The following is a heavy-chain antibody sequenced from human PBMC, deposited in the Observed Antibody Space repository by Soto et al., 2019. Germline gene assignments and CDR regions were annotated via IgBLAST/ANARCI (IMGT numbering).Heavy chain of an antibody. CDR3: ARSRGYSGYDLPPDAFDI. CDR2: IYYSGST. V-gene: IGHV4-39*01. Sequence: SETLSLTCTVSGGSISSSSYYWGWIRQPPGKGLEWTGSIYYSGSTYYNPSLKSRVTISVDTSKNQFSLKLSPVTAADTAVYYCARSRGYSGYDLPPDAFDIWGQGTMVTVSS. CDR1: GGSISSSSYY. D-gene: IGHD5-12*01. J-gene: IGHJ3*02.